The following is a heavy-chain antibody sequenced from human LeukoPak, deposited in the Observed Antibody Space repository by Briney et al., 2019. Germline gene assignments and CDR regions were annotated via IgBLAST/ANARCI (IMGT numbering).Heavy chain of an antibody. CDR1: GFTFSNAW. CDR2: ISSSSSYI. J-gene: IGHJ4*02. V-gene: IGHV3-21*01. CDR3: ARGGAPVVPAAMDFDY. D-gene: IGHD2-2*01. Sequence: GGSLRLSCAASGFTFSNAWMSWVRQAPGKGLEWVSSISSSSSYIYYADSVKGRFTISRDNAKNSLYLQMNSLRAEDTAVYYCARGGAPVVPAAMDFDYWGQGTLVTVSS.